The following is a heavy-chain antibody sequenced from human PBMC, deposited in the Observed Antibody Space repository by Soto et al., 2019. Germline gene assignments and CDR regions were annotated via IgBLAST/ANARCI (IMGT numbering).Heavy chain of an antibody. V-gene: IGHV4-39*07. J-gene: IGHJ4*02. D-gene: IGHD5-18*01. Sequence: SETLSLTCTVSGCSISISSDYWGWIRQPPGKRLEWIGSIYYSGSTYYNPSLKSRVTISVDTSKNQFSLELSRLRSDDTAVYYCARDHPDTAMVIDYWGQGTLGTVSS. CDR2: IYYSGST. CDR1: GCSISISSDY. CDR3: ARDHPDTAMVIDY.